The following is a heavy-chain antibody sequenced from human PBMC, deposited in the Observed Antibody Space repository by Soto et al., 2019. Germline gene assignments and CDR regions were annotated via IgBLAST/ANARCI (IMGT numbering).Heavy chain of an antibody. CDR2: IIPIFGTP. V-gene: IGHV1-69*13. J-gene: IGHJ4*02. CDR1: GVTFTRQD. CDR3: ATNEGRDGYSFDY. D-gene: IGHD5-12*01. Sequence: ASLKVSCKASGVTFTRQDMRWVRQAPGQGLEWMGGIIPIFGTPQYAEKFQDRVTITAGESTSTAYMELSSLTSEDTAVYYCATNEGRDGYSFDYWGQGTLVTVSS.